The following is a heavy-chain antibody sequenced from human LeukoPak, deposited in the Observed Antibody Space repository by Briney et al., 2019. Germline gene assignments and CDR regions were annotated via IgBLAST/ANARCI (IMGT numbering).Heavy chain of an antibody. V-gene: IGHV4-59*01. D-gene: IGHD5-24*01. CDR3: ARGGLATTNFDY. J-gene: IGHJ4*02. CDR1: GGSISSYY. CDR2: YYYSGST. Sequence: SEPLSLTCTVSGGSISSYYWRWIRQPPGKGLEVIGYYYYSGSTNYNPSLKSRVTISIDTSKIQFSLKLSSVTAADTAVYYCARGGLATTNFDYWGQGTLVTVSS.